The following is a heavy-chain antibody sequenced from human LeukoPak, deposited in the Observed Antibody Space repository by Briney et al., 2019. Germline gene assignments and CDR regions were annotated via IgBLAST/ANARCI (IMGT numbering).Heavy chain of an antibody. CDR3: ARFKWLRLGELSHDAFDI. D-gene: IGHD3-16*02. Sequence: GASVKVSCKASGYTFTSYGISWVRQAPGQGLEWMGWISAYNGNTNYAQKLQGRVTMTTDTSTSTAYMELRSLRSDDTAVYYCARFKWLRLGELSHDAFDIWGQGTMVTVSS. J-gene: IGHJ3*02. CDR2: ISAYNGNT. CDR1: GYTFTSYG. V-gene: IGHV1-18*01.